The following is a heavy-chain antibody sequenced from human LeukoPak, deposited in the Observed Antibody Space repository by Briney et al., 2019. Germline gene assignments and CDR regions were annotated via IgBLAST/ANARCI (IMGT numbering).Heavy chain of an antibody. D-gene: IGHD1-1*01. CDR1: GGSFSGYY. CDR3: ARVTTGFVWYLDY. Sequence: PSETLSLTCAVYGGSFSGYYWSWIRQPPGKGLEWMGEINHSGSTNYNPSLKSRVTISVDTSKNQFSLKLSSVTAADTAVYYCARVTTGFVWYLDYWGQGTLVTVSS. J-gene: IGHJ4*02. V-gene: IGHV4-34*01. CDR2: INHSGST.